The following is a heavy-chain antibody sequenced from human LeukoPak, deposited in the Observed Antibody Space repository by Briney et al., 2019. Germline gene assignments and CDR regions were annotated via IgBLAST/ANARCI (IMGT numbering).Heavy chain of an antibody. V-gene: IGHV5-51*01. CDR1: GYSFTTYW. J-gene: IGHJ4*02. CDR3: ARANWGSRSHYFDY. D-gene: IGHD7-27*01. Sequence: GESLKISCKGSGYSFTTYWTGWVRQMPGKGLEWMGSTYPGDSDTRYSPSFQGQVTISADKSISTAYLQWSSLKASDTAMYYCARANWGSRSHYFDYWGQGALVTVSS. CDR2: TYPGDSDT.